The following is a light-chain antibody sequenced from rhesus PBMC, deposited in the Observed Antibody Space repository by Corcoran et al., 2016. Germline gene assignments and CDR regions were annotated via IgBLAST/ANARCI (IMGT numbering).Light chain of an antibody. CDR3: QQHNSYPFT. CDR2: KAS. J-gene: IGKJ3*01. V-gene: IGKV1-25*01. Sequence: DIQMTQSPSSLSASVGDTVTITCRASQGISSYLAWYQQKPGKAPKLMIYKASTLQSWVPSRFSGSGSGTDFTLPISSLQPEDFATYYCQQHNSYPFTFGPGAKLDIK. CDR1: QGISSY.